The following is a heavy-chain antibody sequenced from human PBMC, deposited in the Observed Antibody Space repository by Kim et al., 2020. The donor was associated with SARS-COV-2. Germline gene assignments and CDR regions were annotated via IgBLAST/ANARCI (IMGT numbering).Heavy chain of an antibody. J-gene: IGHJ4*02. D-gene: IGHD3-9*01. CDR2: IKTKNDGGTV. Sequence: GGSLRLSCEGSGFTFSNAWMSWVRQTPGKGLEWVGRIKTKNDGGTVDYAAPVNGRFTISRDDSKETTYLQMDSLRAEDTAVYYCTTLIDILTYHVTRHFDSWGQGTLVTVSS. V-gene: IGHV3-15*01. CDR1: GFTFSNAW. CDR3: TTLIDILTYHVTRHFDS.